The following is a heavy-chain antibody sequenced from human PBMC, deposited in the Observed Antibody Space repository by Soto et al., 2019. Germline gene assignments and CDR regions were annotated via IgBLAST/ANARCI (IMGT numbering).Heavy chain of an antibody. Sequence: SETLSLTCAVYGGSFSGYYWSWIRQPPGKGLEWIGEINHSGSTNYNPSLKSRVTISVDTSKNQFSLKLSSVTAADTAVYYSARRSIAARLEHYFDYWGQGTLLTVSS. CDR1: GGSFSGYY. CDR2: INHSGST. V-gene: IGHV4-34*01. CDR3: ARRSIAARLEHYFDY. D-gene: IGHD6-6*01. J-gene: IGHJ4*02.